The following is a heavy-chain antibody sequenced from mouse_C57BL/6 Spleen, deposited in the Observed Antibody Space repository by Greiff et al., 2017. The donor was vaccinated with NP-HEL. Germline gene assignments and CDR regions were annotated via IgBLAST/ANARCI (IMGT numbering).Heavy chain of an antibody. Sequence: QVQLQQPGAELVRPGTSVKLSCKASGYTFTSYWMHWVKQRPGQGLEWIGVIDPSDSYTNYNQKFKGKATLTVDTSSSTAYMQLSSLTTEDSAVYYWARTYYSNYGDYWGQGTTLTVSS. J-gene: IGHJ2*01. V-gene: IGHV1-59*01. CDR1: GYTFTSYW. CDR3: ARTYYSNYGDY. D-gene: IGHD2-5*01. CDR2: IDPSDSYT.